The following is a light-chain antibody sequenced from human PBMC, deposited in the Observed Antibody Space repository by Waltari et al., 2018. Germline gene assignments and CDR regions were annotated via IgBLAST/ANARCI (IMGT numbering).Light chain of an antibody. J-gene: IGKJ4*01. V-gene: IGKV3-20*01. CDR1: QRVTSGY. Sequence: EVVLTQSPGTLSLSPGERATLSCRASQRVTSGYLAWSQQKPGQAPRLLIYGTSSRATGIPDRFSGSGSGTGFTLSISRLEPEDFATYYCQQYNNYSPGLTFGGGTKVEIK. CDR2: GTS. CDR3: QQYNNYSPGLT.